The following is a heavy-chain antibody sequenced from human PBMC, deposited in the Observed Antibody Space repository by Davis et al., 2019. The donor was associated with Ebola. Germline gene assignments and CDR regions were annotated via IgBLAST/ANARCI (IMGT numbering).Heavy chain of an antibody. CDR2: ISSSTSKI. CDR1: GFTFSDYY. CDR3: VRGYSRGLAFGP. V-gene: IGHV3-11*04. D-gene: IGHD3-10*01. Sequence: PGGSLRLSCAASGFTFSDYYMSWIRQAPGKGLEWVSYISSSTSKIYYADSVKGRFTISRDNAKDAVYLQMDNLRVEDTAIYYCVRGYSRGLAFGPWGQGTLVTVSS. J-gene: IGHJ5*02.